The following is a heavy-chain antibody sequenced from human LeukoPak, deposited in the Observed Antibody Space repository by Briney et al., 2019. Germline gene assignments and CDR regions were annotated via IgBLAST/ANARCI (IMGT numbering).Heavy chain of an antibody. CDR3: ARARGGYYFDY. Sequence: RTGGSLRLSCAASGFTFSGYAMHWVRQAPGKGLEWVAVISYDGSNKYYADSVKGRFTISRDNSKNTLYPQMNSLRAEDTAVYYCARARGGYYFDYWGQGTLVTVSS. CDR1: GFTFSGYA. V-gene: IGHV3-30*04. CDR2: ISYDGSNK. J-gene: IGHJ4*02. D-gene: IGHD3-10*01.